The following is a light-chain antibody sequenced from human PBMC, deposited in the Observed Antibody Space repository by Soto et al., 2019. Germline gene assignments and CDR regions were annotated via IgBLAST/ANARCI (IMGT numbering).Light chain of an antibody. J-gene: IGKJ4*01. CDR1: QSVSSY. Sequence: EIVLTQSPATLSLSPGERATLSCRASQSVSSYLAWYQQKPGQPPRLLMSGASSRAPGIPARFSGSGSETDFTLTISSLEPEDFAVYYCQQHNNWPLTFGGGTKVDI. V-gene: IGKV3-11*01. CDR3: QQHNNWPLT. CDR2: GAS.